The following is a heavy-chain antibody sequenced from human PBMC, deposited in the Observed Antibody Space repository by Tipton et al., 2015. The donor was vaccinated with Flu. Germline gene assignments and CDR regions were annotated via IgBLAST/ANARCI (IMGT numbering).Heavy chain of an antibody. CDR1: SGPIRSTNYF. Sequence: GLVKPSETLSLTCTVSSGPIRSTNYFCAWIRQPPGKRLELIGSIYPSGTTYYNPSLKSRVTISVDTSKSQFSLKLRSVTAADTAVYYCARLSYYDVDLKNFYFDYWGQGALVTVSS. J-gene: IGHJ4*02. CDR2: IYPSGTT. V-gene: IGHV4-39*01. D-gene: IGHD3-10*02. CDR3: ARLSYYDVDLKNFYFDY.